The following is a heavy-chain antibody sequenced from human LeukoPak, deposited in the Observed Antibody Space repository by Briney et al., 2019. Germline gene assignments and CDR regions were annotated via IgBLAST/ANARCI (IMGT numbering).Heavy chain of an antibody. Sequence: SETLSLTCAVYGGSFSGYYWSWIRQPPGKGLEWIGEINHSGSTNYNPSLKSRVTISVDTSKNQFSLKLSSVTAADTAVYYCAKVPSPRYKANDFDYWGQGTLVTVSS. J-gene: IGHJ4*02. CDR1: GGSFSGYY. CDR3: AKVPSPRYKANDFDY. V-gene: IGHV4-34*01. D-gene: IGHD1-1*01. CDR2: INHSGST.